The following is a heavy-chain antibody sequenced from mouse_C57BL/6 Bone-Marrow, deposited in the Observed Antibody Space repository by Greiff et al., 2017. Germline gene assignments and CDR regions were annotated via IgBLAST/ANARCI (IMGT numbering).Heavy chain of an antibody. J-gene: IGHJ3*01. D-gene: IGHD1-1*01. V-gene: IGHV1-80*01. CDR1: GYAFSSYW. CDR3: ARPPHYYGSSLFAY. Sequence: VQLQQSGAELVKPGASVKISCKASGYAFSSYWMNWVKQRPGKGLEWIGQIYPGDGDTNYNGKFQGKATLTADKSSSTAYMQLSSLTSEDSAVYFCARPPHYYGSSLFAYWGQGTLVTVSA. CDR2: IYPGDGDT.